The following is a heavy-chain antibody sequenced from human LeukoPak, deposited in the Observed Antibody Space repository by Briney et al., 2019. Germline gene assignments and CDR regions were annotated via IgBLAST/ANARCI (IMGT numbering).Heavy chain of an antibody. D-gene: IGHD1-26*01. CDR1: GGSISSGGYY. CDR3: ARDRSGSYRNWFDP. CDR2: IYYSGST. V-gene: IGHV4-31*03. J-gene: IGHJ5*02. Sequence: PSETLSLTCTVSGGSISSGGYYWSWIRQPPGKGLEWIGYIYYSGSTYYNPSLRSRVTISVDTSKNQFSLKLSSVTAADTAVYYCARDRSGSYRNWFDPWGQGTLVTVSS.